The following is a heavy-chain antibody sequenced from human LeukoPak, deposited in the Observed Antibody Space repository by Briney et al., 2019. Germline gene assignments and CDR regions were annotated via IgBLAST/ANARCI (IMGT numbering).Heavy chain of an antibody. V-gene: IGHV3-23*01. CDR2: ISGSGGST. Sequence: GGTLRLSCAASGFTFSSYGMSWVRQAPGKGLEWVSAISGSGGSTYYRDSVKGRFTISRDNSRNTLYLQMNSLRADDTAVYYCASGHYDTSGTYYYYMDVWGKGTTVTVSS. CDR1: GFTFSSYG. D-gene: IGHD3-22*01. J-gene: IGHJ6*03. CDR3: ASGHYDTSGTYYYYMDV.